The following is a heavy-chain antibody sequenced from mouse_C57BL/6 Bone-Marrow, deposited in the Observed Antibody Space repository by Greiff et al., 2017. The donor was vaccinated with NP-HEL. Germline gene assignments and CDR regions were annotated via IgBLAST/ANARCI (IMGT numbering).Heavy chain of an antibody. CDR3: ARWDYGSSLLFAY. V-gene: IGHV1-39*01. Sequence: EVKLMESGPELVKPGASVKISCKASGYSFTDYNMNWVKQSNGKSLEWIGVINPNYGTTSYNQKFKGKATLTVDQSSSTAYMQLNSLTSEDSAVYYCARWDYGSSLLFAYWGQGTLVTVSA. D-gene: IGHD1-1*01. CDR1: GYSFTDYN. CDR2: INPNYGTT. J-gene: IGHJ3*01.